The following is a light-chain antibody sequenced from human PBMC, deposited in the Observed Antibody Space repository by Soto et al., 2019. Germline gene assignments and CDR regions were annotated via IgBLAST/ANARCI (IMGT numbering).Light chain of an antibody. CDR3: QQYHTWPIT. Sequence: DIVMTQSPATLSVAPGERVTFSCRASQGVSRKLAWYQHKPGQAPRLLISGASTGATGIPARFSGSRSGTEFTLTISSLQSEDCAIYYCQQYHTWPITFGGGTKVDIK. CDR1: QGVSRK. J-gene: IGKJ4*01. CDR2: GAS. V-gene: IGKV3-15*01.